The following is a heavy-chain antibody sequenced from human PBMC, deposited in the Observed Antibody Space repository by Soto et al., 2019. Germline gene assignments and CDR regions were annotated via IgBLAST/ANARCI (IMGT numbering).Heavy chain of an antibody. J-gene: IGHJ6*03. Sequence: SETLSLTCAVYGGSFSGYYWSWIRQPPGKGLEWIGGINHSGSTNYNPSLKSRVTISVDTSKNQFSLKLSSVTAADTAVYYCARGPTYSGYDFDYYYYMDVWGKGTTVTVS. CDR3: ARGPTYSGYDFDYYYYMDV. CDR1: GGSFSGYY. D-gene: IGHD5-12*01. V-gene: IGHV4-34*01. CDR2: INHSGST.